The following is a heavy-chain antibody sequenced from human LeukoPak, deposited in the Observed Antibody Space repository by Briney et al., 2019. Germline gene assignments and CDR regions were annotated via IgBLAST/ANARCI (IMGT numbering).Heavy chain of an antibody. J-gene: IGHJ4*02. CDR2: ISSSSYYT. CDR1: GFTFSDFH. CDR3: ARAKGGTYFDY. V-gene: IGHV3-11*05. Sequence: GGSLRLSCAASGFTFSDFHMSWIRQAPGKGLEWLSYISSSSYYTNYADSVKGRFTISRDNAKNLLYLQMNSLRAEDTAVYYCARAKGGTYFDYWGQGTLVTVSS. D-gene: IGHD3-16*01.